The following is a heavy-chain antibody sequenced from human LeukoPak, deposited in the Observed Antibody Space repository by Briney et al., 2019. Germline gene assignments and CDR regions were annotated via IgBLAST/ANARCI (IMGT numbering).Heavy chain of an antibody. D-gene: IGHD6-13*01. Sequence: GASVKVSCEASGYSFTDYDINWVRQATGKGPEWMGWMNPKSGDAGSAQKFQGRLTMTRSTSISTAYMELSSLRPEDTAVYCSVRWGGKQLDTDFDYWGQGTLVTVSS. CDR1: GYSFTDYD. V-gene: IGHV1-8*02. J-gene: IGHJ4*02. CDR2: MNPKSGDA. CDR3: VRWGGKQLDTDFDY.